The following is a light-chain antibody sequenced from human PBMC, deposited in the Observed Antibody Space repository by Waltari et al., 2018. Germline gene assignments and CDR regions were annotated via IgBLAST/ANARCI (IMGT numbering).Light chain of an antibody. J-gene: IGKJ1*01. CDR2: GAS. Sequence: EVLMTQSPATLSVSPGERATLSCRASQNVKSNVAWYQQKPGQAPRLLIYGASSRATVTPARFSGSGSETEFNLTISSLQSEDFAVYYCQEYTTWLRGTFGQGTKVEIK. CDR3: QEYTTWLRGT. V-gene: IGKV3-15*01. CDR1: QNVKSN.